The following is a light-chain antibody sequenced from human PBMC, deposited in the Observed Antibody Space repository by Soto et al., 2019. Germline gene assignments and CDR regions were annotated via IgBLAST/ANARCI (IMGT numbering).Light chain of an antibody. CDR2: YAS. Sequence: EIMMTQSPATLSVSPGERVTLSCRASQSVRNNLAWYQQKPGQAPRLLIYYASTRATGIPARFSGSGSGTEFTLTISSLQSEDFALYYCQQYNNWPPIAFGQGTRLEIK. J-gene: IGKJ5*01. CDR1: QSVRNN. CDR3: QQYNNWPPIA. V-gene: IGKV3-15*01.